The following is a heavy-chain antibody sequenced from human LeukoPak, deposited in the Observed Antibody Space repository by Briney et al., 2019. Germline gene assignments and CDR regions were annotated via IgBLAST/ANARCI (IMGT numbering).Heavy chain of an antibody. J-gene: IGHJ5*02. V-gene: IGHV4-31*03. CDR2: IYYSGST. CDR1: GGSISSGGYY. Sequence: SETLSLTCTVSGGSISSGGYYWSWIRQHPGKGLEWIGYIYYSGSTYYNPSLKSRVSISVDTSKNQFSLKLSSVTAADTAVYYCARRELNWFDPWGQGTLVTVSS. CDR3: ARRELNWFDP. D-gene: IGHD1-26*01.